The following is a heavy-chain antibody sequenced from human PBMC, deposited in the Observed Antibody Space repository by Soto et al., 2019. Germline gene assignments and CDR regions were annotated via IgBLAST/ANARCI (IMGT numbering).Heavy chain of an antibody. J-gene: IGHJ1*01. V-gene: IGHV3-23*01. CDR1: GFTFSSYA. CDR2: ISGSGGST. CDR3: AKTSYCSGGSCYPLEYFQH. D-gene: IGHD2-15*01. Sequence: GGSLRLSCAASGFTFSSYAMSWVRQAPGKGLEWVSAISGSGGSTYYADSVKGRFTISRDNSKNTLYLQMNSLRAEDTAVYYCAKTSYCSGGSCYPLEYFQHWGQGTLVTSPQ.